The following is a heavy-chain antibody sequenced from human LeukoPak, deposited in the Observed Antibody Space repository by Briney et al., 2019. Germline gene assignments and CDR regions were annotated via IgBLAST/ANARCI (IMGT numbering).Heavy chain of an antibody. CDR2: INPNSGGT. V-gene: IGHV1-2*02. CDR1: GYTFTGYY. D-gene: IGHD6-19*01. J-gene: IGHJ4*02. Sequence: ASVKVSCKASGYTFTGYYMHWVRQAPGQGLEWMGWINPNSGGTNYAQKFQGRVTMTRDTSTSTVYMELSSLRSEDTAVYYCAREYSSGWYPTLVAPTYFDYWGQGTLVTVSS. CDR3: AREYSSGWYPTLVAPTYFDY.